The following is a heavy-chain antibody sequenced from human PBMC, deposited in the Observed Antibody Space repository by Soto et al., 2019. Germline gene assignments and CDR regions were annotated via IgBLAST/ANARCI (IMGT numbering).Heavy chain of an antibody. Sequence: PGGSLRLSCAASGFTFSSYGMHWVRQAPGKGLEWVAVIWYDGSNKYYADSVKGRFTISRDNSKNTLYLQMNSLRAEDTAVYYCASNSDYESFDYWGQGTLVTVSS. CDR3: ASNSDYESFDY. CDR1: GFTFSSYG. V-gene: IGHV3-33*01. CDR2: IWYDGSNK. J-gene: IGHJ4*02. D-gene: IGHD5-12*01.